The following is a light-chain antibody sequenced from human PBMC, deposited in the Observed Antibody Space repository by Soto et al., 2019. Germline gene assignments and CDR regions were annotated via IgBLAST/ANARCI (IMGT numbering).Light chain of an antibody. V-gene: IGKV1-5*03. CDR3: HQYHSYSLT. CDR1: QSISSW. Sequence: DIQMTQSPSTLSASVGDRVTITCRASQSISSWLAWYQQKPGKAPKLLIYKASSLEGGVPSRFSGSGSGTDFPRTISSLQPDDFATYCCHQYHSYSLTFGGGTKLDIK. CDR2: KAS. J-gene: IGKJ4*01.